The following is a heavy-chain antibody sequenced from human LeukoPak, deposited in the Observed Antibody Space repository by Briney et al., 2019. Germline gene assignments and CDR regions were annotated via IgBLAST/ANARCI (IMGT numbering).Heavy chain of an antibody. J-gene: IGHJ4*02. Sequence: SETLSLTCTVSGGSISSGSYYWSWIRQPAGKGLEWIGRIYTSGSTNYNPSLKSRVTISVDTSKNQFSLKLSSVTAADTAVYYCARLTMVRGVIFWGQGTLVTVSS. CDR1: GGSISSGSYY. V-gene: IGHV4-61*02. CDR2: IYTSGST. CDR3: ARLTMVRGVIF. D-gene: IGHD3-10*01.